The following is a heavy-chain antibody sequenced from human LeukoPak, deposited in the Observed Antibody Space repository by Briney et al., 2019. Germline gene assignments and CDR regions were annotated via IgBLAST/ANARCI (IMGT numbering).Heavy chain of an antibody. V-gene: IGHV3-15*01. CDR1: GFTFSKAW. J-gene: IGHJ4*02. Sequence: GGSLRLSCAASGFTFSKAWMSWVRQAPGKGLGWVGQIKSKTDGGTTDYAAPVKGRFTISRDDSKNSLYLLMNSLKTEDTAVYYCTTEDYGDYVPDYWGQGTLVTVSS. CDR3: TTEDYGDYVPDY. D-gene: IGHD4-17*01. CDR2: IKSKTDGGTT.